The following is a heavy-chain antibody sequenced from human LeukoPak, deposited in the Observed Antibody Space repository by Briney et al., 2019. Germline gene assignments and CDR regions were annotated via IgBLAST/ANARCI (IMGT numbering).Heavy chain of an antibody. V-gene: IGHV3-23*01. J-gene: IGHJ4*02. CDR1: GFTVSSNY. D-gene: IGHD1-1*01. CDR3: AKDDTTRFDY. CDR2: ISGSGGST. Sequence: GGSLRLSCAASGFTVSSNYMSWVRQAPGKGLEWVSAISGSGGSTYYADSAKGRFTISRDNSKNTLYLQMNSLRAEDTAVYYCAKDDTTRFDYWGQGTLVTVSS.